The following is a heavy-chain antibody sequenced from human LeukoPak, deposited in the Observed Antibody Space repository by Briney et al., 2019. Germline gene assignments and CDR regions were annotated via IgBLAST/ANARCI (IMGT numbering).Heavy chain of an antibody. V-gene: IGHV3-30*18. D-gene: IGHD6-13*01. J-gene: IGHJ1*01. CDR3: AKDKWQIAAAGNPLGS. CDR1: GFTFSSYG. Sequence: PGRSLRLSSAASGFTFSSYGMHWVRQAPGKGLEWVAVISYDGSNKYYADSVKGRFTISRDNSKNTLYLQMNSLRAEDTAVYYCAKDKWQIAAAGNPLGSWGQGTLVTVSS. CDR2: ISYDGSNK.